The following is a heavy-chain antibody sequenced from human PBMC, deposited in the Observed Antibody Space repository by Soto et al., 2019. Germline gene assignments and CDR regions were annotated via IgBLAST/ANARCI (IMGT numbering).Heavy chain of an antibody. CDR2: GDTGNGGT. D-gene: IGHD1-26*01. CDR1: GYTFTHYA. J-gene: IGHJ4*02. V-gene: IGHV1-3*04. CDR3: ARDAMWDPRGVEAQQEGYLDS. Sequence: QVQLVQSAAEVREPGASVTVSCMPSGYTFTHYAMHWVRQAPGQRLEWMGWGDTGNGGTRYPKNCQKRLTIRRDTPATMDGMELNKQESEDTAVYFCARDAMWDPRGVEAQQEGYLDSWGRGTLVTVSS.